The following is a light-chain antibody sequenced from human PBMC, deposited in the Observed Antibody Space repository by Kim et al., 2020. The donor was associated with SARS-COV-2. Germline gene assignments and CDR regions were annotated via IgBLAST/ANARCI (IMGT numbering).Light chain of an antibody. J-gene: IGKJ5*01. CDR3: LQHNAYPIT. V-gene: IGKV1-17*01. Sequence: ASVVDQVTITCRASQDIRSDLGWSKQNPGRAPKRLIYGASSLQSGVPSRFSGSGSGPEFTLTISSLQPEDFATYFCLQHNAYPITFGQERRLEI. CDR2: GAS. CDR1: QDIRSD.